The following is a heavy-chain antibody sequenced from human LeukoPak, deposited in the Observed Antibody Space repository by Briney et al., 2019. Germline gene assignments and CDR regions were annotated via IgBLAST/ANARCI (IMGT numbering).Heavy chain of an antibody. J-gene: IGHJ4*02. V-gene: IGHV3-30*18. CDR3: AKDRSASWSFDY. Sequence: GGSLRLSCAASGFTFSSSGMHWVRQAPGKGLEWGAVISYDGSDKYYADSGKGRFTISRDNSKNTLYLQMNSLRAEDTAVYYCAKDRSASWSFDYWGQGTLVTVSS. CDR2: ISYDGSDK. CDR1: GFTFSSSG. D-gene: IGHD6-13*01.